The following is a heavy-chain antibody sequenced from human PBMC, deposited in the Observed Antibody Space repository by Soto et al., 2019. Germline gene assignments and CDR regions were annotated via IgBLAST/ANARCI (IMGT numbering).Heavy chain of an antibody. J-gene: IGHJ5*02. CDR1: GASMTSSIYY. CDR2: LNYGGTT. D-gene: IGHD3-22*01. V-gene: IGHV4-39*01. Sequence: SETLSLTCSVSGASMTSSIYYWAWIRQAPGKGLEWIGSLNYGGTTCHSPSLEGRVTMSVDTSKKEFSLNVISVTAADTAIYYCARQSYFDGAGYYLGWFDPWGQGTLVTVSS. CDR3: ARQSYFDGAGYYLGWFDP.